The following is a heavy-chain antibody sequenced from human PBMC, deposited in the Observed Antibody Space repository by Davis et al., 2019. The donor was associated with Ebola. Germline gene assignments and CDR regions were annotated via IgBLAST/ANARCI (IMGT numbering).Heavy chain of an antibody. J-gene: IGHJ4*02. CDR2: ISWNSGSI. CDR3: ARYSGTYRDY. Sequence: SLKISCAASGFTFDDYAMHWVRQAPGKGLEWVSGISWNSGSIGYAESVKGRFTISRDNAKNSLHLQMNSLRVEDTAIYYCARYSGTYRDYWGQGTLVTVSS. CDR1: GFTFDDYA. D-gene: IGHD1-26*01. V-gene: IGHV3-9*01.